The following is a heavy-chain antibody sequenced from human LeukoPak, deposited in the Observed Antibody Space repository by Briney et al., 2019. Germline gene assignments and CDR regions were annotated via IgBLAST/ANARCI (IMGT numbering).Heavy chain of an antibody. J-gene: IGHJ3*02. CDR2: FDPEDGET. Sequence: ASVKVSCKVSGYTLTELSMHWVRQAPGKGLEWMGGFDPEDGETIYAQKFQGRVTMTRDTSTSTVYMELSSLRAEDTAGYYCARELYSYGPETHAFGIWGQGTRVTVSS. D-gene: IGHD5-18*01. V-gene: IGHV1-24*01. CDR1: GYTLTELS. CDR3: ARELYSYGPETHAFGI.